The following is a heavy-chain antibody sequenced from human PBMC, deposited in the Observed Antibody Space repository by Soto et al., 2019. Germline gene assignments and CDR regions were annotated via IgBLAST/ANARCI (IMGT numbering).Heavy chain of an antibody. J-gene: IGHJ6*02. Sequence: ASVKVSCKASGYTFTGYYMHWVRQAPGQGLEWMGWINPNSGGTNYAQKFQGRVTMTRDTSISTAYMELSRLRSDDTAVYYCASWEVDYYDSSGYKSYGMDVWGQGTTVTV. CDR3: ASWEVDYYDSSGYKSYGMDV. D-gene: IGHD3-22*01. CDR2: INPNSGGT. CDR1: GYTFTGYY. V-gene: IGHV1-2*02.